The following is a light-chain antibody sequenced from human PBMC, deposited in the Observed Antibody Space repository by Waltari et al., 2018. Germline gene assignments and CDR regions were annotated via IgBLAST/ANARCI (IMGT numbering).Light chain of an antibody. CDR2: EGS. V-gene: IGLV2-23*01. Sequence: QSALTQPASVSGPPGQSITISCTGPSSDVGSYNLVSWYQQHPGKAPKLMIDEGSKRPSGVSNRFSGSKSGNTASLTISGLQAEDEADYYCCSYAGSSTWVFGGGTKLTVL. CDR3: CSYAGSSTWV. J-gene: IGLJ3*02. CDR1: SSDVGSYNL.